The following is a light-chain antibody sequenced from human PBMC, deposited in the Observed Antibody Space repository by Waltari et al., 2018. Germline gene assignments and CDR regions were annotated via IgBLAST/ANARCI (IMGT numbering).Light chain of an antibody. V-gene: IGKV1-39*01. Sequence: DIQLTQSPSSLSASVGDRVTITCRASQSIDTFLNCYQQRPGKAPKVLIYGATTLQSGVPSRFSGSGSGTHFTLTISSLQPDDFATYFCQQSHTMLYTFGQGTKLEIK. CDR1: QSIDTF. CDR2: GAT. CDR3: QQSHTMLYT. J-gene: IGKJ2*01.